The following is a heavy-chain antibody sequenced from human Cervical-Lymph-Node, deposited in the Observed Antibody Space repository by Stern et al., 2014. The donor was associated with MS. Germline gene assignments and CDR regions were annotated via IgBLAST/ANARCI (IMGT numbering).Heavy chain of an antibody. V-gene: IGHV1-24*01. CDR2: VDPEDGET. CDR1: GHPLSELA. J-gene: IGHJ4*02. Sequence: VQLVESGAEVKKPGASVTVSCNVSGHPLSELAIHWLRQLPTSGLEWLGQVDPEDGETLYAQRLQGRLTMTEDTNTGTAYMTLTALTSDDTAVYYCASDRGVKWGPGTLVAVSS. D-gene: IGHD3-10*01. CDR3: ASDRGVK.